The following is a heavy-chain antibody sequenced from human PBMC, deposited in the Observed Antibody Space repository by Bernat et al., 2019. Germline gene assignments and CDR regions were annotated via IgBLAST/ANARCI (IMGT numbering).Heavy chain of an antibody. J-gene: IGHJ3*02. Sequence: QVQLVQSGAEVKKPGASVKVSCKASGYTFTGYYMHWVRQAPGQGLEWMGWINPNSGGTNYAQTFQGWVTMTRDTSISTAYMELSRLRSDDTAVYYCARVDVMDAFDIWGQGTMVTVSS. CDR1: GYTFTGYY. V-gene: IGHV1-2*04. D-gene: IGHD3-16*01. CDR2: INPNSGGT. CDR3: ARVDVMDAFDI.